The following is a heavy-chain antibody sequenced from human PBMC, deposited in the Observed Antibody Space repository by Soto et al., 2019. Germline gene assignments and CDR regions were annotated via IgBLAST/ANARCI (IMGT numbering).Heavy chain of an antibody. CDR3: ARFQTYYDILTGPRYYYGMDV. J-gene: IGHJ6*02. CDR2: IYYSGST. CDR1: GGSISSYY. D-gene: IGHD3-9*01. V-gene: IGHV4-59*01. Sequence: PSETLSLTCTVSGGSISSYYWSWIRQPPGKGLEWIGYIYYSGSTNYNPSLKSRVTISVDTSKNQFSLKLSSVTAADTAVYYCARFQTYYDILTGPRYYYGMDVWGQGTTVTVSS.